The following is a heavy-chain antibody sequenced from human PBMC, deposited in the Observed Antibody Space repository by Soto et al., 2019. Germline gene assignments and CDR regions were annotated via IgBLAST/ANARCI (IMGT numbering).Heavy chain of an antibody. CDR2: ISGSGGST. D-gene: IGHD3-16*02. CDR1: GLTFSSYA. J-gene: IGHJ4*02. V-gene: IGHV3-23*01. Sequence: GGSLRLSCATSGLTFSSYAMSWVRQAPGKGLEWVSAISGSGGSTYYADSVKGRFTISRDNSKNTLYLQMDSLRAEDTAVYYCAKDTNDYVWGSYRSNDYWGQGTLVTVYS. CDR3: AKDTNDYVWGSYRSNDY.